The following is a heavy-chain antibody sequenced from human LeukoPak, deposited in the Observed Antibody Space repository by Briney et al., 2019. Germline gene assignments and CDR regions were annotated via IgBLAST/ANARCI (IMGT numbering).Heavy chain of an antibody. Sequence: ASVKVSCKASGYTFTSYGISWVRQAPGQGLEWMGWISAYNGNTNYAQKLQGRVTMTTDTSTSTAYMELRSLRSDDTAVYYCARDYSAASNFWSGSRRPYFDYWGQGTLVTVSS. J-gene: IGHJ4*02. D-gene: IGHD3-3*01. CDR2: ISAYNGNT. CDR3: ARDYSAASNFWSGSRRPYFDY. V-gene: IGHV1-18*01. CDR1: GYTFTSYG.